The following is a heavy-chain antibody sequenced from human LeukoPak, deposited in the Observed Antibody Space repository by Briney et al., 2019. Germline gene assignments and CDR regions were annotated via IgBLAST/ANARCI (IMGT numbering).Heavy chain of an antibody. CDR2: ISGSGGST. CDR3: AKATYYYDRSGYQYYFDY. CDR1: GFTFSSYW. Sequence: PGGSLRLSCAASGFTFSSYWMSWVRQAPGKGLEWVSGISGSGGSTDYADSVKGRFTISRDNSKNTLYLQMNSLRAEDTAVYYCAKATYYYDRSGYQYYFDYWGQGTQVTVSS. D-gene: IGHD3-22*01. J-gene: IGHJ4*02. V-gene: IGHV3-23*01.